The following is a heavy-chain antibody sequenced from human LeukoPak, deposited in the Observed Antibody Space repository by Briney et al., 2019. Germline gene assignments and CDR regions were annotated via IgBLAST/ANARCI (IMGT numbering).Heavy chain of an antibody. J-gene: IGHJ4*02. V-gene: IGHV4-4*07. CDR1: GGSIRSYF. CDR3: ARQGYTASYYFLDY. CDR2: IYTTGAT. D-gene: IGHD1-26*01. Sequence: PSETLSLTCTVSGGSIRSYFWGWVRQPAGKGLEWIGRIYTTGATFYNPSLKTRLTMSIDTSKNQLSLRLTSVVAADTAVYYCARQGYTASYYFLDYWSQGTLVTVSS.